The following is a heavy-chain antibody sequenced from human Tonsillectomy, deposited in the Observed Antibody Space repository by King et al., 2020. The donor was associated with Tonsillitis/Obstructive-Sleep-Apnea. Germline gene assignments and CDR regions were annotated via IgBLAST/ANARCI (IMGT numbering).Heavy chain of an antibody. J-gene: IGHJ4*02. CDR1: GGSFSGYY. D-gene: IGHD2-2*01. CDR2: INHSGST. CDR3: AREDIVPVPVVMGGGFDY. V-gene: IGHV4-34*01. Sequence: VQLQQWGAGLLKPSETLSLTCAVYGGSFSGYYWSWIRQPPGKGLEWIGEINHSGSTNYNPSLKSRVPISVDTSKKQFSLKLSSVTAADTAVYYCAREDIVPVPVVMGGGFDYWGQGTLVTVSS.